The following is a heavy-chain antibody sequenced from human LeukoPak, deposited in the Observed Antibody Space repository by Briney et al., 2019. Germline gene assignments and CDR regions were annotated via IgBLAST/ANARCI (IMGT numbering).Heavy chain of an antibody. D-gene: IGHD6-6*01. CDR1: GFTLSRYA. J-gene: IGHJ4*02. V-gene: IGHV3-23*01. CDR3: AKERQYSSTSDDY. CDR2: NSGRGGST. Sequence: VGSLRLSRAASGFTLSRYAMSWVRPAPGRGLEWVSANSGRGGSTYYADSVKGRFTISRANSKNTLYLQMNSLRAEDTAVYYCAKERQYSSTSDDYWGQGTLVTVSS.